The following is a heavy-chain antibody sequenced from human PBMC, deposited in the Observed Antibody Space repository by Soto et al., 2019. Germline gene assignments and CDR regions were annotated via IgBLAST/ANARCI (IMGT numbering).Heavy chain of an antibody. V-gene: IGHV1-69*01. Sequence: QVQLVQSGAEVKKPGSSVKVSCKASGGTFSSYAISWVRQAPGQGLEWMGGIIPILGTANYAQKFQGRVTITADESTSSAYMELSSLRSEDTAVYYCARVPGPRPSFYYYNGMDVWGHGTTVTVSS. CDR2: IIPILGTA. J-gene: IGHJ6*02. CDR3: ARVPGPRPSFYYYNGMDV. CDR1: GGTFSSYA.